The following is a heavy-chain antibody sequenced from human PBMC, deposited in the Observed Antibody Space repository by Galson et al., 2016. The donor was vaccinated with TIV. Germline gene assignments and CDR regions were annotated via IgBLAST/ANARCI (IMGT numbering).Heavy chain of an antibody. J-gene: IGHJ6*02. Sequence: VKVSCKVSGYTFTDYYMHWMQQTPGKGFEWMGHIDPEDGQTKYAARFQGRITMTADTSTDTAYLELSSLRSEDTAIYYFTTVRLRGSGGMDVWGQGTTVTVSS. CDR2: IDPEDGQT. CDR3: TTVRLRGSGGMDV. CDR1: GYTFTDYY. D-gene: IGHD2-8*01. V-gene: IGHV1-69-2*01.